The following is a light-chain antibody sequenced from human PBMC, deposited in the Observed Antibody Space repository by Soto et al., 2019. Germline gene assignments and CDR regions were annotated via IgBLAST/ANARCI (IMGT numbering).Light chain of an antibody. CDR1: SSDVVSYNL. J-gene: IGLJ1*01. CDR2: EVS. Sequence: QSALTQPASVSGSPGQSITISCTGTSSDVVSYNLVSWYQQHPGKAPKLMIYEVSKRPSGVSNRFSGSKSGNTASLTISGLQAEDEADYYCCSYAGSRAPLIFGTGTKLTVL. V-gene: IGLV2-23*02. CDR3: CSYAGSRAPLI.